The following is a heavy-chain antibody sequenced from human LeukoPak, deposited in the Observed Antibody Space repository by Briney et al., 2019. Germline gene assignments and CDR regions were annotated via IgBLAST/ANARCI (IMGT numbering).Heavy chain of an antibody. Sequence: GESLKISCKGSGYSFTSYWIGWVRQMPGKGLEWMGIIYPRDSDTRYSPSFQGQVTISADKSISTAYLQWSSLKASDTAMYYCARVGPHYYDSSGPFDYWGQGTLVTVSS. CDR1: GYSFTSYW. CDR2: IYPRDSDT. V-gene: IGHV5-51*01. J-gene: IGHJ4*02. D-gene: IGHD3-22*01. CDR3: ARVGPHYYDSSGPFDY.